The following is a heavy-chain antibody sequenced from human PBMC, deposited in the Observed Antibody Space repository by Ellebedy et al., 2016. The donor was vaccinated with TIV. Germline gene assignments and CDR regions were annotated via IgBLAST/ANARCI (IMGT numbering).Heavy chain of an antibody. D-gene: IGHD5-24*01. Sequence: GGSLRLSCAASGFTFSSYSMNWVRQAPGKGLEWISYISGGSVSIYYADSVKGRFTISRDNAKNSLFLQMNSLRAEDTAVYYCARDQMATIPYWGQGTLVTVSS. CDR3: ARDQMATIPY. V-gene: IGHV3-48*01. CDR1: GFTFSSYS. CDR2: ISGGSVSI. J-gene: IGHJ4*02.